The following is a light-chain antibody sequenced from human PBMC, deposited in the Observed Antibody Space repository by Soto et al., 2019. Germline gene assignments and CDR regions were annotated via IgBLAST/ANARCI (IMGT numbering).Light chain of an antibody. CDR2: LNSDGSH. J-gene: IGLJ1*01. CDR3: QTWGTGTLYI. Sequence: QLVLTQSPSASASLGASVNLTCTLSSGHSSYAIAWHQQQPEKGPRYLMKLNSDGSHSKGDGIPDRFSGSSSGAERYLTISSLQSEDEADYYCQTWGTGTLYIFGTGTKLTVL. CDR1: SGHSSYA. V-gene: IGLV4-69*01.